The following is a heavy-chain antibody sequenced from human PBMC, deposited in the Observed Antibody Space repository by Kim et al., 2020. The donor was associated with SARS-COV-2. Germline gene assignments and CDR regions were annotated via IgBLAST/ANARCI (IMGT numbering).Heavy chain of an antibody. Sequence: GGSLRLSCAASGFTFSSYWMSWVRQAPGKGLEWVANIKQDGSEKYYVDSVKGRFTISRDNAKNSLYLQMNSLRAEDTAVYYCARLYYDFWSGYHQYYYYGMDVWGQGTTVTVS. CDR3: ARLYYDFWSGYHQYYYYGMDV. CDR2: IKQDGSEK. J-gene: IGHJ6*02. CDR1: GFTFSSYW. V-gene: IGHV3-7*01. D-gene: IGHD3-3*01.